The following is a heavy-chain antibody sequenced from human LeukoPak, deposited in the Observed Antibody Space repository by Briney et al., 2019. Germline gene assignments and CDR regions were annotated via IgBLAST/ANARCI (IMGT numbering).Heavy chain of an antibody. CDR3: ASWSPGIADY. V-gene: IGHV1-69*13. D-gene: IGHD6-13*01. Sequence: GASVKVSCKASGGTFSSYAISWVRQAPGQGLEWMGGIIPIFGTANYAQKFQGRVTITADESTSTAYTGLSSLRSEDTAVYYCASWSPGIADYWGQGTLVTVSS. CDR1: GGTFSSYA. CDR2: IIPIFGTA. J-gene: IGHJ4*02.